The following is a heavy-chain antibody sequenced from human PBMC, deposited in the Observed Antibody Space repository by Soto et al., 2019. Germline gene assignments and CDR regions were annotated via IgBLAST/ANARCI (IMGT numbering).Heavy chain of an antibody. D-gene: IGHD5-12*01. Sequence: PGGSLRLSCAASGFTFDDYAMHWVRQAPGKGLEWVSGISWNSGSIGYADSVKGRFTISRDNAKNSLYLQMNSLRAEDTALYYCANGKLYSGYDLGVRTYYYNYMDVWGKRTTVTDSS. CDR1: GFTFDDYA. CDR3: ANGKLYSGYDLGVRTYYYNYMDV. V-gene: IGHV3-9*01. CDR2: ISWNSGSI. J-gene: IGHJ6*03.